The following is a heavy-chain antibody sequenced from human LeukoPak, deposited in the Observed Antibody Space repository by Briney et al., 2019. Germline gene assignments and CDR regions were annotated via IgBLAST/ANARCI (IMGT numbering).Heavy chain of an antibody. CDR1: GGSISNYY. J-gene: IGHJ4*02. V-gene: IGHV4-4*07. CDR3: ASTYRYSGSYFDY. D-gene: IGHD1-26*01. Sequence: SETLSLTCTVAGGSISNYYWSWIRQPAGKGREWIGRIYTSGSTNYNPSLKSRVAMSVDTSKNQFSLKLSSVTAADTAVYYCASTYRYSGSYFDYWGQGTLVTVSS. CDR2: IYTSGST.